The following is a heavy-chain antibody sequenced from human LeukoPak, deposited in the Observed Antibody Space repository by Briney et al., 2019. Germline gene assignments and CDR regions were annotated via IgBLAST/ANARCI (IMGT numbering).Heavy chain of an antibody. J-gene: IGHJ3*02. CDR1: GFTFSSYA. V-gene: IGHV3-30*04. CDR3: ARNGFEYLDAFDI. D-gene: IGHD2-2*02. CDR2: ISYDGSNK. Sequence: GRSLRLSCAASGFTFSSYAMHWVRQAPGKGLEWVAVISYDGSNKYYADSVKGRFTISRDNSKNTLYLQMNSLRAEDTAVYYCARNGFEYLDAFDIWGQGTMVTVSS.